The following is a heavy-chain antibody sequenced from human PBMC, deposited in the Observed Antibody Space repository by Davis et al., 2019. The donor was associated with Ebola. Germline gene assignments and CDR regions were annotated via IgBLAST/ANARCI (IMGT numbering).Heavy chain of an antibody. J-gene: IGHJ3*02. CDR2: FSGSGGST. V-gene: IGHV3-23*01. D-gene: IGHD1-26*01. Sequence: GESLKISCAASGFTLSSSAMSWVRQATGKGLEWVSAFSGSGGSTYYADSVKGRFTISRDNSKNTLYLQMNSLRAEDTAVYYCAKTRSYDAFDIWGQGTMVTVSS. CDR1: GFTLSSSA. CDR3: AKTRSYDAFDI.